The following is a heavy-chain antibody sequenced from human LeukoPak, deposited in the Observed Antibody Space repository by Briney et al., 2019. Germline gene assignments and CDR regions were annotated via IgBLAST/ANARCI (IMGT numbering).Heavy chain of an antibody. V-gene: IGHV4-39*02. J-gene: IGHJ3*02. D-gene: IGHD6-13*01. CDR3: ARDKGPYSSSWYAFDI. Sequence: SETLSLTCTVSGGSISSSSYCWGWIRQPPGKGLEWIGSIYYSGSTYYNPSLKSRVTISVDTSKNQFSLKLSSVTAADTAVYYCARDKGPYSSSWYAFDIWGQGTMVTVSS. CDR1: GGSISSSSYC. CDR2: IYYSGST.